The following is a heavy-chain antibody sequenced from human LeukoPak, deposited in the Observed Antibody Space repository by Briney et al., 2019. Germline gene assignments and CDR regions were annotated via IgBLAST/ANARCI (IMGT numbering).Heavy chain of an antibody. Sequence: ASVKVSCKASGYTFTSYYMHWVRQAPGQGLEWMGIINPSGGSTSYAQKFQGRVTMTRDTSTSTVYMELSSLRSEDTAVYYCAIFLGYCSGGSCYVDYWGQGTLVTVSS. V-gene: IGHV1-46*01. CDR1: GYTFTSYY. D-gene: IGHD2-15*01. CDR2: INPSGGST. CDR3: AIFLGYCSGGSCYVDY. J-gene: IGHJ4*02.